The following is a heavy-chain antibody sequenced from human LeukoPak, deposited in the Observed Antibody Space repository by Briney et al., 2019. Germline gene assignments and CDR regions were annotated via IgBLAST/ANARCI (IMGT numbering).Heavy chain of an antibody. J-gene: IGHJ4*02. CDR2: INPNSGGT. CDR3: ARDHVGATTDFDH. V-gene: IGHV1-2*02. CDR1: GYTFTGYY. D-gene: IGHD1-26*01. Sequence: GASVKVSCKASGYTFTGYYTHWVRQAPGQGLEWMGWINPNSGGTNYAQKFQGRVTMTRDTSISTAYMELSRLRSDDTAVYYCARDHVGATTDFDHWGQGTLVTVSS.